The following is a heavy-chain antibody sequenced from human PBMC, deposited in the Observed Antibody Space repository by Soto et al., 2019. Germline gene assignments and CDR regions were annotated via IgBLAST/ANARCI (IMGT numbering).Heavy chain of an antibody. J-gene: IGHJ6*02. CDR3: ARDRTRIVGARRRHLRYYGMDV. V-gene: IGHV3-33*01. D-gene: IGHD1-26*01. CDR1: GFTFSSYG. CDR2: IWYDGSNK. Sequence: GGSLRLSCAASGFTFSSYGMHWVRQAPGKGLEWVAVIWYDGSNKYYADSVKGRFTISRDNSKNTLYLQMNSLRAEDTAVYYCARDRTRIVGARRRHLRYYGMDVWGQGTTVTVSS.